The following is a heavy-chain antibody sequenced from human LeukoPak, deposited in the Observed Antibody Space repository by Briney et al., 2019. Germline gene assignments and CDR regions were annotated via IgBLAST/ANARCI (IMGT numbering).Heavy chain of an antibody. CDR3: ARDYCSSTSCLFDY. V-gene: IGHV1-2*04. Sequence: ASVKVSCKASGYTFTGYYMHWVRQAPGQGLEWMGWINPNSGGTNYAQKFQGWVTMTRDTSISTAYMELSGLRSDDTAVYYCARDYCSSTSCLFDYWGQGTLVTVSS. J-gene: IGHJ4*02. CDR2: INPNSGGT. D-gene: IGHD2-2*01. CDR1: GYTFTGYY.